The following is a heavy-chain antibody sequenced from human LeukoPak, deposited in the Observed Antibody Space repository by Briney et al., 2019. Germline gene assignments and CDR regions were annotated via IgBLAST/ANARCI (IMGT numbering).Heavy chain of an antibody. CDR2: INHSGST. V-gene: IGHV4-34*01. J-gene: IGHJ4*02. CDR1: GGSFSGYY. D-gene: IGHD5-24*01. Sequence: SETLSLTCAVYGGSFSGYYWSWIRQPPGKGLEWIGEINHSGSTNYNPSLKSRVTISVDTSKNQFPLKLSSVTAADTAVYYCARGNSRDGYIDYWGQGTLVTVSS. CDR3: ARGNSRDGYIDY.